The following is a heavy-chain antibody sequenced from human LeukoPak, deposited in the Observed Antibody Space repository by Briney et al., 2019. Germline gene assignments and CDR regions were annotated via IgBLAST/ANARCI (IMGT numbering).Heavy chain of an antibody. D-gene: IGHD1-26*01. V-gene: IGHV3-30-3*01. CDR1: GFTFSSYA. CDR3: ASSPTVGG. Sequence: GGSLRLSCAASGFTFSSYAMHWVRQAPGKGLEWVAVISYDGSNKYYAGSVKGRFTISRDNSKNTLYLQMNSLRAEDTAVYYCASSPTVGGWGQGTLVTVSS. J-gene: IGHJ4*02. CDR2: ISYDGSNK.